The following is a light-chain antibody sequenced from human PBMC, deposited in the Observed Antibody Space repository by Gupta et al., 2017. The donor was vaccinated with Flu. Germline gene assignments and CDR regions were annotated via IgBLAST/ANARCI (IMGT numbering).Light chain of an antibody. V-gene: IGLV1-47*01. J-gene: IGLJ2*01. CDR3: ATWDDRRSSVV. CDR1: SSNIGGRP. CDR2: RNN. Sequence: RVTISCSGSSSNIGGRPVFWYQQLPGTAPKVLIYRNNQRPSGVPDRFSGSKSGTSASLAISGLRSEDDSDYFCATWDDRRSSVVFGGGTKLTVL.